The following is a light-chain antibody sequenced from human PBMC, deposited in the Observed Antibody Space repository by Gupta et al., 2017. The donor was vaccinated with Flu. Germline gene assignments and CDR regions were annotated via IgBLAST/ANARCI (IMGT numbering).Light chain of an antibody. Sequence: SPATLSLSPGERATLSCRASQSVTTYLAWYQQKPGQAPRLLIYDASNRATGIPARFSGSGSGTDFILTISSLEPEDSAVYYCQQRTNWPTFGGGTKVEIK. J-gene: IGKJ4*01. CDR1: QSVTTY. CDR2: DAS. V-gene: IGKV3-11*01. CDR3: QQRTNWPT.